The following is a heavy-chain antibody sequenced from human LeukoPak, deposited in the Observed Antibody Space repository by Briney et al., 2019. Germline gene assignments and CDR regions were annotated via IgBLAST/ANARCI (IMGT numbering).Heavy chain of an antibody. CDR2: IWYDGSNK. J-gene: IGHJ4*02. CDR3: AKDLTGTLDY. D-gene: IGHD1-7*01. V-gene: IGHV3-33*06. CDR1: GFTFSSYG. Sequence: GGSLRLSCAASGFTFSSYGMHWVRQAPGKGPEWVAVIWYDGSNKYYADSVKGRFTISRDNSKNTLYLQMNSLTAEDTAVYYCAKDLTGTLDYWGQGTLVTVSS.